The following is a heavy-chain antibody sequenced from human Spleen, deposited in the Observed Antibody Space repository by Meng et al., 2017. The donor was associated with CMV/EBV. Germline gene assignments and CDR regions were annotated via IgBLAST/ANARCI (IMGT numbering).Heavy chain of an antibody. CDR2: IKQDGSEK. D-gene: IGHD5-18*01. V-gene: IGHV3-7*01. Sequence: GESLKISCAASGFTFSSYWMSWVRQAPGKGLEWVANIKQDGSEKYYVDSVKGRFTISRDNAKNSLYLQMNSLRAEDTAVYYCARLTTAMVKGGNYYYYGMDVWGQGTTVTVSS. CDR1: GFTFSSYW. J-gene: IGHJ6*02. CDR3: ARLTTAMVKGGNYYYYGMDV.